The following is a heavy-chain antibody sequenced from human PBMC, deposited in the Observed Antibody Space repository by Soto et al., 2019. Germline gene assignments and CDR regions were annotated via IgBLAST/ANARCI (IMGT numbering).Heavy chain of an antibody. J-gene: IGHJ4*02. D-gene: IGHD1-7*01. CDR3: VRGLGNSDY. Sequence: EVQLVESGGGLVQPGGSLRLSCAASGFTFSSYWMHWVRQAPGEGLVWISFIDTYGTDTKYADSVKGRFTTSRDNAKNTLYLLMNSLRAADTAVYYCVRGLGNSDYWGQGTLVTVSS. CDR2: IDTYGTDT. V-gene: IGHV3-74*03. CDR1: GFTFSSYW.